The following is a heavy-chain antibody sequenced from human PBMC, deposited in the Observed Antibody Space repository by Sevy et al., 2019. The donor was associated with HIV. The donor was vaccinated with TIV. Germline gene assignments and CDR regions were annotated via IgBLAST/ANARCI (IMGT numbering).Heavy chain of an antibody. Sequence: GGSLRLSCAASGFTFSSYAMSWVRQAPGKGLEWVAAISASGGSTYYADSVKGRFTISRDNSKNTLYLQMNGLRAEDTAVDYCAKAGAGVVVPAAILPYGVYGMDVWGQGTTVTVS. J-gene: IGHJ6*02. CDR2: ISASGGST. CDR1: GFTFSSYA. V-gene: IGHV3-23*01. CDR3: AKAGAGVVVPAAILPYGVYGMDV. D-gene: IGHD2-2*01.